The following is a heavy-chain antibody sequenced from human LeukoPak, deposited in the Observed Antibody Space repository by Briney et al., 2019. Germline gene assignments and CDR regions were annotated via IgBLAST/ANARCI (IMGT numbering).Heavy chain of an antibody. D-gene: IGHD3-10*01. CDR1: GYTFTSYG. Sequence: ASVKVSCKASGYTFTSYGISWVRQAPGQGLEWMGWISAYNGNTNYAQKLQGSVTMTTDTSTSTAYMELRSLRSGDTAVYYCATTDYYGSGSYYSFDYWGQGTLVTVSS. V-gene: IGHV1-18*01. CDR3: ATTDYYGSGSYYSFDY. J-gene: IGHJ4*02. CDR2: ISAYNGNT.